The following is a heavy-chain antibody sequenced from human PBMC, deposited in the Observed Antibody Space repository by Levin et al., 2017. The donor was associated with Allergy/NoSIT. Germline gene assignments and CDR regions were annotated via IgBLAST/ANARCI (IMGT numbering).Heavy chain of an antibody. CDR1: GGSISTSH. CDR3: AREIAAAGVYFQH. J-gene: IGHJ1*01. D-gene: IGHD6-13*01. V-gene: IGHV4-59*01. Sequence: SQTLSLTCTVSGGSISTSHWSWIRQSPGKGLEWIGYIYYGGTTNYNPSLKSRVTVSVDTSKNQFSLKLRSVTAADTAVYYCAREIAAAGVYFQHWGQGTLVTVSS. CDR2: IYYGGTT.